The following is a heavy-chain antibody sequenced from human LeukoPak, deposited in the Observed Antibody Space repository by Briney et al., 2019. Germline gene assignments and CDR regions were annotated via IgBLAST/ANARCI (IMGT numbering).Heavy chain of an antibody. D-gene: IGHD1-26*01. V-gene: IGHV4-39*01. CDR1: GGSISSSSYY. CDR3: ARRKGAYDAFDI. CDR2: IYYSGST. Sequence: PSETLSLTCTVSGGSISSSSYYWGWIRQPPGKGLEWIGSIYYSGSTYYNPSLKSRVTISVDTSKNQFSLKLSSVTAADTAVYYCARRKGAYDAFDIWGQGTMVTVSS. J-gene: IGHJ3*02.